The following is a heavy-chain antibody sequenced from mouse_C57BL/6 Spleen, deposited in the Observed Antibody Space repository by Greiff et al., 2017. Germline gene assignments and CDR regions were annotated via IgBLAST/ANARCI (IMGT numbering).Heavy chain of an antibody. J-gene: IGHJ1*03. CDR2: IWSGGST. CDR1: GFSLTSYG. D-gene: IGHD1-1*01. CDR3: ARNKGSYGYWYFDV. Sequence: QVQLKESGPGLVQPSQSLSITCTVSGFSLTSYGVHWVRQSPGKGLEWLGVIWSGGSTDYNAAFISRLSISKDNSKSQVFFKMNSLQADDTAIYYCARNKGSYGYWYFDVWGTGTTVTVSS. V-gene: IGHV2-2*01.